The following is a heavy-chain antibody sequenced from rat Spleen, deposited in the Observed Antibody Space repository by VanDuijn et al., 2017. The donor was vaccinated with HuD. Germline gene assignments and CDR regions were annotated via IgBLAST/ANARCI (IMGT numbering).Heavy chain of an antibody. CDR1: GFTFNNYW. V-gene: IGHV5-31*01. CDR2: IANTGGGF. CDR3: ARGSVFFDY. Sequence: EVQLVESGGGLVQPGRSLKLSCVASGFTFNNYWMTWIRQAPGKGLEWVASIANTGGGFNYPDSVKGRFTISRDNAQNTLYLQMNSLQTEDSAMYFCARGSVFFDYWGQGVMVTVSS. J-gene: IGHJ2*01.